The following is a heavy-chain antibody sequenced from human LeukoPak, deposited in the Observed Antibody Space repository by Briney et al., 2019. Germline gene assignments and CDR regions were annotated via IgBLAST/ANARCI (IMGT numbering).Heavy chain of an antibody. V-gene: IGHV3-23*01. Sequence: GRTLRLPCEASGFAFSFSAMTWVPQAPGTGLEWGSTINANAINTYYADSVKGRFTISRDNSKSTLYLQLNSMRAEDTAVYYCAKPISGGLAVTADWLDPWGQGTLVTVSS. CDR3: AKPISGGLAVTADWLDP. CDR2: INANAINT. J-gene: IGHJ5*02. CDR1: GFAFSFSA. D-gene: IGHD6-19*01.